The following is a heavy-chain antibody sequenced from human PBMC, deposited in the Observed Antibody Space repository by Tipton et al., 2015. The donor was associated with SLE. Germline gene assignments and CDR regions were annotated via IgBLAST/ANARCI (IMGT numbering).Heavy chain of an antibody. Sequence: TLSLTCTISGGSISSYYWSWIRQPPGKGLEWIGYISDSGSTYYNPSLKSRVIISGDTSKNQFSLKLNSVTAADTAVYYCARSRETYDLGGVFAFWGQGTLVPFSS. CDR3: ARSRETYDLGGVFAF. CDR1: GGSISSYY. D-gene: IGHD3-16*01. V-gene: IGHV4-59*01. J-gene: IGHJ4*02. CDR2: ISDSGST.